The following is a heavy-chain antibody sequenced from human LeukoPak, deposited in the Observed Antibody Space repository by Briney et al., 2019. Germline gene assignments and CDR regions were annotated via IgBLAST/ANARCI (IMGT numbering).Heavy chain of an antibody. D-gene: IGHD6-19*01. CDR3: ARGLINLRYSSGWLYFDY. CDR1: GGSISSYY. V-gene: IGHV4-59*01. CDR2: IYYSGST. Sequence: PSETLSLTCTVSGGSISSYYWSWIRQPSGKGLEWIGYIYYSGSTNYNPSLKSRVTISVDTSKNQFSLKLSSVTAADTAVYYCARGLINLRYSSGWLYFDYWGQGTLVTVSS. J-gene: IGHJ4*02.